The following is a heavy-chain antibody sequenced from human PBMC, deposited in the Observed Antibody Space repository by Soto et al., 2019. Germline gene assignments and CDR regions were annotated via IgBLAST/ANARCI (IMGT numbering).Heavy chain of an antibody. CDR2: IIPIFGTA. V-gene: IGHV1-69*13. J-gene: IGHJ4*02. Sequence: SVKVSCKASGGTFSSYAISWVRQAPGQGLEWMGGIIPIFGTANYAQKFQGRVTITADESTSTAYMELSSLRSEDTAVYYCARGGSSWYVSAYYFDYWGQGTLVTSPQ. CDR1: GGTFSSYA. CDR3: ARGGSSWYVSAYYFDY. D-gene: IGHD6-13*01.